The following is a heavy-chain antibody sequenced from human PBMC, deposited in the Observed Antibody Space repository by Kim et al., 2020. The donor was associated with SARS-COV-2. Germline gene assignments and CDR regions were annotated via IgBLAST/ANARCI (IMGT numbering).Heavy chain of an antibody. J-gene: IGHJ6*03. CDR3: ARDVGATGYYYMDV. Sequence: AQKFQGRVTMTRDTSISTASMELSRLRSDDTAVYYCARDVGATGYYYMDVWGKGTTVTVSS. V-gene: IGHV1-2*02. D-gene: IGHD1-26*01.